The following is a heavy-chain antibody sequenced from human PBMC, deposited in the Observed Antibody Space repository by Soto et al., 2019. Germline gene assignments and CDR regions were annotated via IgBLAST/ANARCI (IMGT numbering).Heavy chain of an antibody. CDR3: AHRPSYCSGGSCYSGFDS. Sequence: QITLKESGPTLVKPTHTLTLTCTFSGFSLSTSGVGVGWIRQPPGKALEWLALIYWDDDKRNSPSQKSRLTIAKNTSKNQVVLTVTHMDPVDTATYYCAHRPSYCSGGSCYSGFDSWGQGTLVTVSS. J-gene: IGHJ4*02. CDR2: IYWDDDK. V-gene: IGHV2-5*02. D-gene: IGHD2-15*01. CDR1: GFSLSTSGVG.